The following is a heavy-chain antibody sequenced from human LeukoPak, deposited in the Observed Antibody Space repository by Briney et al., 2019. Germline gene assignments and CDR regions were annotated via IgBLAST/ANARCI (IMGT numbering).Heavy chain of an antibody. CDR3: ARDRSTSGRQY. CDR2: INQDGSER. D-gene: IGHD3-10*01. CDR1: GFTLSSFW. V-gene: IGHV3-7*01. Sequence: PGGSLRLSCAASGFTLSSFWMAWVRQVPGKGLEWVANINQDGSERHYVDSLKGRFTVSRDNAKNSLYLQMNTLRAEDTAVYYCARDRSTSGRQYWGQGTLVTVSS. J-gene: IGHJ4*02.